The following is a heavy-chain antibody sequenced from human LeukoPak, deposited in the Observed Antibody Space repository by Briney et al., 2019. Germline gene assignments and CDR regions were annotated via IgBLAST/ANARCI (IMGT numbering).Heavy chain of an antibody. Sequence: ASVKVSCKASGGTFSSYAISWVRQAPGQGLEWMGWLSAYNGNTNYAQKLQGRVTMTTDTSTSTAYMELRSLRSDDTAVYYCARFEEDSSGYYQASYYYGMDAWGQGTTVTVSS. CDR3: ARFEEDSSGYYQASYYYGMDA. V-gene: IGHV1-18*01. CDR2: LSAYNGNT. J-gene: IGHJ6*02. D-gene: IGHD3-22*01. CDR1: GGTFSSYA.